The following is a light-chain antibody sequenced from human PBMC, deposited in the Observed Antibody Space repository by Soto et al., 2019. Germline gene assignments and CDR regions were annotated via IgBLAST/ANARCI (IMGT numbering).Light chain of an antibody. CDR2: GAS. V-gene: IGKV3-20*01. CDR1: QSVSSATY. J-gene: IGKJ4*01. CDR3: QQYGDSPLT. Sequence: EIVLTQSPGTLSLSPGERATLSCRASQSVSSATYLAWYQQKPGQAPRLLIYGASSRAAGIPDRFSGSGSGKDFTLTISRLEPEDFAVYYCQQYGDSPLTFGGGTKVE.